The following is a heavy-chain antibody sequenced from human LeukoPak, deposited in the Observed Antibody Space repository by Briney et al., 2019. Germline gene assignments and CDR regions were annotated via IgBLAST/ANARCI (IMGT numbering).Heavy chain of an antibody. J-gene: IGHJ6*04. D-gene: IGHD1-7*01. V-gene: IGHV3-23*01. CDR3: ARDSIYRRGTTCLLMDV. CDR1: GFIFNTYA. Sequence: PGGSLRLSCAASGFIFNTYAMSWVRQAPGKGLEWVSMITSGGRSTYYADSVQGRFTISRDNSRNTVYMQMDSLTAEDTAVYYCARDSIYRRGTTCLLMDVWGKGTTVTVSS. CDR2: ITSGGRST.